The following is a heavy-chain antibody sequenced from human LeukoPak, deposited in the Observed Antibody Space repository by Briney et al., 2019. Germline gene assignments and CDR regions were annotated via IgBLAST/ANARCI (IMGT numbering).Heavy chain of an antibody. CDR3: ARVPTWVVVVAATMGFGSYYFDY. V-gene: IGHV4-34*01. Sequence: SETLSLTCAVYGGSFSGYYWSWIRQPPGKGLEWIGEINHSGSTNYNPSLKSRVTISVDTSKNQFSLKLSSVTAADTAVYYCARVPTWVVVVAATMGFGSYYFDYWGQGTLVTVSS. J-gene: IGHJ4*02. D-gene: IGHD2-15*01. CDR2: INHSGST. CDR1: GGSFSGYY.